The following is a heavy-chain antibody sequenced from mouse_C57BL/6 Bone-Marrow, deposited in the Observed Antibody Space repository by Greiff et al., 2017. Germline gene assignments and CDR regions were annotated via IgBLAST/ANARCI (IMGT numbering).Heavy chain of an antibody. CDR2: IDPENGDT. Sequence: EVQLQESGAELVRPGASVKLSCTASGFNIKDDYMHWVKQRPEQGLEWIGWIDPENGDTEYASKFQGTATITADTSSNTAYLPLSSLTSEDTDVYYCTPDGYPFDYWGQGTLVTVSA. D-gene: IGHD2-3*01. CDR1: GFNIKDDY. J-gene: IGHJ3*01. V-gene: IGHV14-4*01. CDR3: TPDGYPFDY.